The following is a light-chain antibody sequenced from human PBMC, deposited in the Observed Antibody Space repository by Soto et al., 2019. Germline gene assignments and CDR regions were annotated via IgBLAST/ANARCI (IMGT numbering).Light chain of an antibody. J-gene: IGLJ1*01. CDR2: EGI. CDR1: SSDIGTYNL. Sequence: QSALTRPAAESGSPGQSITISCTGTSSDIGTYNLVSWYQHYPGKAPKLMIYEGIKRPSGVSNRFSGSKSGNTAFLTISGLQAEDEADYYCCSYAGSGTDNYVFGSGTKATVL. V-gene: IGLV2-23*01. CDR3: CSYAGSGTDNYV.